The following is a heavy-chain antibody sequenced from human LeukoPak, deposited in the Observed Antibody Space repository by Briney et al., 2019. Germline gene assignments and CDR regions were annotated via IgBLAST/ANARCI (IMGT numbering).Heavy chain of an antibody. CDR2: IYPGDSDT. J-gene: IGHJ4*02. CDR1: GYSFTNYW. Sequence: GESLKISCKGSGYSFTNYWIGWVRQMPGKGLEWMGIIYPGDSDTRYSPSFQGQVTISADKSISTAYLQWSSLKASDTAMYYCARAYYDSSNRFDYWGQGTLVTVSS. D-gene: IGHD3-22*01. CDR3: ARAYYDSSNRFDY. V-gene: IGHV5-51*01.